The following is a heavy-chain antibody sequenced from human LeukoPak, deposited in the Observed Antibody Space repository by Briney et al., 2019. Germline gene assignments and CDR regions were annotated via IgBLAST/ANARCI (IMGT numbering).Heavy chain of an antibody. V-gene: IGHV4-59*12. CDR2: IYYSGSA. Sequence: SETLSLTCTVSGGSISSYYWSWIRQPPGKGLEWIGYIYYSGSANYNPSLKSRVTISVDTSKNQFSLKLNSVTPEDTAVYYCARAVVVPAAYYYYYYMDVWGKGTTVTISS. CDR3: ARAVVVPAAYYYYYYMDV. CDR1: GGSISSYY. D-gene: IGHD2-2*01. J-gene: IGHJ6*03.